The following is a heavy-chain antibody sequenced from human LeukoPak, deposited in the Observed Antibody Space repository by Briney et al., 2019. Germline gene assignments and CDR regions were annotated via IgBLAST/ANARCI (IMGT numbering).Heavy chain of an antibody. CDR1: GYTFTGYY. CDR3: ARGPRITRIVVVTPFDY. D-gene: IGHD3-22*01. V-gene: IGHV1-2*02. Sequence: ASVKVSCKASGYTFTGYYMHWVRQAPGQGLEWMGWINPNSGGTNYAQKFQGRVTMTRDTSISTAYMELSRLRSDDTAVYYCARGPRITRIVVVTPFDYWGQGTLVTVSS. CDR2: INPNSGGT. J-gene: IGHJ4*02.